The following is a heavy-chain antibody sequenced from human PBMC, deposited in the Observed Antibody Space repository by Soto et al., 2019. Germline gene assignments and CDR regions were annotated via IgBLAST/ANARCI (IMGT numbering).Heavy chain of an antibody. CDR2: INAGNGNT. J-gene: IGHJ5*02. V-gene: IGHV1-3*01. CDR3: ARDFGGFDP. D-gene: IGHD3-3*01. Sequence: VASVKVSCKASGYTFTSYGISWVRQAPGQRLEWMGWINAGNGNTKYSQKFQGRVTITRDTSASTAYMELSSLRSEDTAVYYCARDFGGFDPWGQGTLVTVSS. CDR1: GYTFTSYG.